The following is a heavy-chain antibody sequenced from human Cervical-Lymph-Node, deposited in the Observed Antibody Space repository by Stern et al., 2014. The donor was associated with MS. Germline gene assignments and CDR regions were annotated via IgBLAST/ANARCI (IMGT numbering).Heavy chain of an antibody. J-gene: IGHJ4*02. CDR2: ISADGNHK. V-gene: IGHV3-30*03. CDR1: GFTFSSYG. Sequence: VQLVESGGAVVQPGGSLRLSCAASGFTFSSYGMPWVRQAPGKGLEWVTVISADGNHKYYAASVKGRFTSSRDNSKNTLHLQMNSVTPDDTAIYYCARDYEDTSMLFDHWGQGTLVTVSS. CDR3: ARDYEDTSMLFDH. D-gene: IGHD2-8*01.